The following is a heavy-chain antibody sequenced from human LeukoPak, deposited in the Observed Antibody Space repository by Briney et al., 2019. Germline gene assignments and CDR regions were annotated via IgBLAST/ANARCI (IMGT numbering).Heavy chain of an antibody. Sequence: PSETLSLTCAVSGASISSSNWWSWVRQPPGKGLEWIGEIYHSGSTNYNPSLKSRVTISVDKSKNQLSLKLSSVTAADTAVYYCARSFQSGGWYGVASHFDYWGQGTLVTVSS. J-gene: IGHJ4*02. CDR2: IYHSGST. CDR1: GASISSSNW. D-gene: IGHD6-19*01. CDR3: ARSFQSGGWYGVASHFDY. V-gene: IGHV4-4*02.